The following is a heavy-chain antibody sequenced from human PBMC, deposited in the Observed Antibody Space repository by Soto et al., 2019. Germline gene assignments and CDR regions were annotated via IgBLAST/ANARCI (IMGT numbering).Heavy chain of an antibody. D-gene: IGHD2-15*01. CDR1: GGSISSSTYY. V-gene: IGHV4-39*01. CDR3: ARHGRWAAFDI. J-gene: IGHJ3*02. CDR2: IYYSGST. Sequence: QLQLQESGPGLVKPSETLSLTCTVSGGSISSSTYYWGWIRQPPGKGLECIGSIYYSGSTYYNPSLKSRVTISVDTSKNQFSLKLNSVTAADTAVYYCARHGRWAAFDIWGQGTMVTVSS.